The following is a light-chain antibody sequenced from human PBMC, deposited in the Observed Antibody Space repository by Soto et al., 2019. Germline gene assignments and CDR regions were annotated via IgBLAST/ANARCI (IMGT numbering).Light chain of an antibody. CDR3: QKHSSAPRF. J-gene: IGKJ3*01. CDR2: PTS. Sequence: DIQMTQAPSSRPTSVADRVTISCRASQGISHWLAWYQQKPGKVPKLLIYPTSTLQSGVPSRFSGSGFGTEFTLTISSLQPEDVAAYYCQKHSSAPRFFGPGTKGDIK. V-gene: IGKV1-27*01. CDR1: QGISHW.